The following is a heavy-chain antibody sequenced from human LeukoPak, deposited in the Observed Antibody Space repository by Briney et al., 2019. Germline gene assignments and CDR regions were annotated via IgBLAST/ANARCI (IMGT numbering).Heavy chain of an antibody. Sequence: PGGSLRLSCAASGFTFSTYAVNWVRQAPGKGLEWVSTISGSGDSTYYADSVKGRFTISRDNSKNTLYLQMNSLRAEDTAVYYCAKKSASGYLFDYWGQGTLVTVSS. D-gene: IGHD3-22*01. CDR1: GFTFSTYA. V-gene: IGHV3-23*01. CDR3: AKKSASGYLFDY. CDR2: ISGSGDST. J-gene: IGHJ4*02.